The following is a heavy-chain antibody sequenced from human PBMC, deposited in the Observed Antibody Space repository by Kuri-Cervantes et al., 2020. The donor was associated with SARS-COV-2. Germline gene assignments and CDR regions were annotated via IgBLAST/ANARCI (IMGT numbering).Heavy chain of an antibody. CDR2: ISGSGGST. V-gene: IGHV3-23*01. CDR1: GFTFSSYA. Sequence: GGSLRLSCAASGFTFSSYAMSWVRQAPGKGLEWVSAISGSGGSTYYADSVKGRFTISRDNSKNTLYLQMNSLGAEDTAVYYCAKGQQWLVLGGIDYWGQGNLVPVSS. J-gene: IGHJ4*02. D-gene: IGHD6-19*01. CDR3: AKGQQWLVLGGIDY.